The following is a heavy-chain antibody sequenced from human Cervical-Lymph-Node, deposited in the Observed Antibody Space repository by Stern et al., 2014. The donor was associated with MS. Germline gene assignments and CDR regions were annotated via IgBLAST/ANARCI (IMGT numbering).Heavy chain of an antibody. J-gene: IGHJ4*02. V-gene: IGHV3-23*04. Sequence: EVQLEESGGGLVQPGGSLRLSCAASGFTFSSYAMSWVRQAPGKGLEGVSAISGSGGSTYYADSVKGRFTISRDNSKNTLYLQMNSLRAEDTAVYYCAKLADVLLWFGESNYFDYWGQGTLVTVSS. D-gene: IGHD3-10*01. CDR1: GFTFSSYA. CDR2: ISGSGGST. CDR3: AKLADVLLWFGESNYFDY.